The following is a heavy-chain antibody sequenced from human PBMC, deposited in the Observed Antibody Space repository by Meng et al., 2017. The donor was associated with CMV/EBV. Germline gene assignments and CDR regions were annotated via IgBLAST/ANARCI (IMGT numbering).Heavy chain of an antibody. CDR2: INHSGST. CDR3: ARALRGYYYYYYGMDV. Sequence: SETLSLTCAVYGGSFSGYYWSWIRQPPGKGLKWIGEINHSGSTNYNPSLKSRVTISVDTSKNQFSLKLSSVTAADTAVYHCARALRGYYYYYYGMDVWGQGTTVTVSS. V-gene: IGHV4-34*01. CDR1: GGSFSGYY. J-gene: IGHJ6*02. D-gene: IGHD4-23*01.